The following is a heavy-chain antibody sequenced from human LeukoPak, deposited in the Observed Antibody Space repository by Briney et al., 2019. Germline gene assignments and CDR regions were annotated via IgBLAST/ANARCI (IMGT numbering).Heavy chain of an antibody. Sequence: GRSLRLSCAASGFTFSSYAMHWVRQAPGKGLEWVAAISHDGSNEYHADSVKGRFTISRDNSKNTVYLQMNSLRAEDTAVYFCAGSPKYSSSWYEYFQHWGQGTLVTVSS. CDR3: AGSPKYSSSWYEYFQH. CDR1: GFTFSSYA. V-gene: IGHV3-30*01. D-gene: IGHD6-13*01. J-gene: IGHJ1*01. CDR2: ISHDGSNE.